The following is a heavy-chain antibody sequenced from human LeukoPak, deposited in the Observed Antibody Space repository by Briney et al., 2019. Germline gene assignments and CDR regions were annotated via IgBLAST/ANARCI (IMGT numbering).Heavy chain of an antibody. CDR3: ATRRKGITIFGVVIIPVLW. J-gene: IGHJ4*02. V-gene: IGHV1-24*01. D-gene: IGHD3-3*01. Sequence: ASVKVSCKVSGYTLTELSMHWVRQAPGKGLEWMGGLDPEDGETIYAQKFQGRVTMTEDTSTDTAYMELSSLRSEDTAVYYCATRRKGITIFGVVIIPVLWWSQGTLVTVSS. CDR2: LDPEDGET. CDR1: GYTLTELS.